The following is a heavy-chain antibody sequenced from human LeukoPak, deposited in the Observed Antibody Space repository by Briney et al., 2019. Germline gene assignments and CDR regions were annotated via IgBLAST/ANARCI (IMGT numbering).Heavy chain of an antibody. Sequence: SETLSLTCSVSGGSISSSSYYWGWIRQPPGKGLEWIGSINYSGSTYYNPSLKSRVTISVDTSKNQFSLKLSSVTAADTAVYYCARRRVRGACDYWGQGTLVTVSS. CDR3: ARRRVRGACDY. J-gene: IGHJ4*02. CDR1: GGSISSSSYY. CDR2: INYSGST. V-gene: IGHV4-39*07. D-gene: IGHD3-10*01.